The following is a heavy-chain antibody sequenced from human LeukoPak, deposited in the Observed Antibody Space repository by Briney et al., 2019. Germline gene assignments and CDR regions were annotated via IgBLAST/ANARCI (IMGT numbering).Heavy chain of an antibody. Sequence: PGGSLRLSCAASGFTFSSYAMHWVRRAPGKGLEWVAVISYDGSNKYYADSVKGRFTISRDNSKNTVYLQMDSLRAEDTAVYYCARWGTSSVDYWGQGTLVTVSS. V-gene: IGHV3-30*03. J-gene: IGHJ4*02. CDR1: GFTFSSYA. CDR3: ARWGTSSVDY. D-gene: IGHD6-6*01. CDR2: ISYDGSNK.